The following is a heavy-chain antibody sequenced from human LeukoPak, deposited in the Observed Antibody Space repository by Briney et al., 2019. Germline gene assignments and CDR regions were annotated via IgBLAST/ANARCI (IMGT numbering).Heavy chain of an antibody. J-gene: IGHJ3*02. CDR2: INPSGGST. CDR1: GYTFTSYY. Sequence: ASVKVSCKASGYTFTSYYMHWVRQAPGQGLEWMGIINPSGGSTSYAQKFQGRVTMTRDTSTSTVYMELSSLRSEDTAVYYCASSAPKVDAFDIWGQGTMVTVSS. CDR3: ASSAPKVDAFDI. V-gene: IGHV1-46*01. D-gene: IGHD2-15*01.